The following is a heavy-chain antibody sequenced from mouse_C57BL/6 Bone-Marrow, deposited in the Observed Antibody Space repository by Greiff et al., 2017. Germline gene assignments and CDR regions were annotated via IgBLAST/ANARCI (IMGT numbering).Heavy chain of an antibody. V-gene: IGHV1-76*01. CDR2: IYPGSGNT. CDR3: ARSSYDYDVWFAY. CDR1: GYTFTDYY. J-gene: IGHJ3*01. D-gene: IGHD2-4*01. Sequence: VQLQESGAELVRPVASVKLSCKASGYTFTDYYINWVKQRPGQGLEWIARIYPGSGNTYYNEKFKGKATLTAEKSSSTAYMQLSSLTSEDSAVYFCARSSYDYDVWFAYWGQGTLVTVSA.